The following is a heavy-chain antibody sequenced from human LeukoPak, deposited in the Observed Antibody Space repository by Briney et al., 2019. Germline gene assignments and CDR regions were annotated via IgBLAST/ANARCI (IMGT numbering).Heavy chain of an antibody. D-gene: IGHD1-26*01. V-gene: IGHV3-74*01. Sequence: GGSLRLSCAASGFTFSIYWMYWVRQAPGKGLMWVSRCDSDGSGTTYVDSVKGRFTVSRDNAKSTLYLQMNSLRAEDTAVYYCARWELPAHYYYYYYGMDVWGQGTTVTVSS. CDR1: GFTFSIYW. CDR3: ARWELPAHYYYYYYGMDV. CDR2: CDSDGSGT. J-gene: IGHJ6*02.